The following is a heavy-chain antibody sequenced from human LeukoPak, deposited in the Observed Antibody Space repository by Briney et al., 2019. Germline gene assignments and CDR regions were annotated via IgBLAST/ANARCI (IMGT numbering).Heavy chain of an antibody. V-gene: IGHV3-11*06. D-gene: IGHD4-23*01. CDR2: ISSSSSYT. J-gene: IGHJ3*02. Sequence: GGSLRLSCAASGFTFSDYYMSWIRQAPGKGLEWVSYISSSSSYTNYADSVKGRFTISRDNAKNSLYLQMNSLRAEDTAVYYCARETPLTDAFDIWGRGTMVTVSS. CDR1: GFTFSDYY. CDR3: ARETPLTDAFDI.